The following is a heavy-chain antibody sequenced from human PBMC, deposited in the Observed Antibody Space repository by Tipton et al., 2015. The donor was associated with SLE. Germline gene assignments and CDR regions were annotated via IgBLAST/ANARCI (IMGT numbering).Heavy chain of an antibody. Sequence: SLRLSCAASGFTFSSYAMHWVRQAPGRGLEYVSAISTNDGSTYYANSVKGRFTISRDNSRNTVYLQMGSLRAEDTAVYYCARDRFGSETYFDYWGQGTLVTVSS. CDR3: ARDRFGSETYFDY. CDR2: ISTNDGST. J-gene: IGHJ4*02. D-gene: IGHD3-10*01. CDR1: GFTFSSYA. V-gene: IGHV3-64*01.